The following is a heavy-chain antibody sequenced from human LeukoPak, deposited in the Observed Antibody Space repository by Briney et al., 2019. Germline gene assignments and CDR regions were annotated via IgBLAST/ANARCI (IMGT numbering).Heavy chain of an antibody. CDR2: ISTSGSTI. Sequence: PGGSLRLSCAASGFTFSNYYMNWIRQAPGKGLEWVSYISTSGSTIYYADSVKGRFTISRDNAKNSLYLQMNSLRADDTAVYYCAREAGTTAFDIWGQGTMVTVSS. V-gene: IGHV3-11*01. J-gene: IGHJ3*02. D-gene: IGHD6-19*01. CDR3: AREAGTTAFDI. CDR1: GFTFSNYY.